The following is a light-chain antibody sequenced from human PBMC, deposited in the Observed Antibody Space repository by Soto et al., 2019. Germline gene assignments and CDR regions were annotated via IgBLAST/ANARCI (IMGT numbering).Light chain of an antibody. V-gene: IGKV3-20*01. J-gene: IGKJ1*01. CDR2: GAS. CDR1: HTVSINF. Sequence: EMVLTQSPDTLSLSPGEIATLSCIASHTVSINFLAWYQQRPGQAPRLLIYGASSRAAGIPDRFSGSGSGTDFTLTISRLEPEDLAVYYCQQYGSSPETFGQGTKVHIK. CDR3: QQYGSSPET.